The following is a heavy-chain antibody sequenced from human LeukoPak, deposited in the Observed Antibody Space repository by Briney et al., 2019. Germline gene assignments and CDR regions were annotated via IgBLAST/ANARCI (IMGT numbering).Heavy chain of an antibody. CDR3: ATILKKWELLPFDY. D-gene: IGHD1-26*01. CDR2: MNPNSGNT. Sequence: ASVKVSCKASGYTFTSYDINWVRQATGQGLEWMGWMNPNSGNTGYAQKFQGRVTMTRNTSISTAYMELSSLRSEDTAVYYCATILKKWELLPFDYWGQGTLVTVSS. V-gene: IGHV1-8*01. J-gene: IGHJ4*02. CDR1: GYTFTSYD.